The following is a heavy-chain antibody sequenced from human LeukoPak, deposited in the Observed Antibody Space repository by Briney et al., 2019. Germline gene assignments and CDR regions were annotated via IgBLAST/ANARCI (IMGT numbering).Heavy chain of an antibody. Sequence: PSETLSLTCAVYGGSFSGYYWSWIRQPPGKGLEWIGEINHSGSTNYNPSLKSRVTISVDTSKNQFSLKLSSVTAADTAVYFCARGPTHGATYFDSWGQGTLVTVSS. J-gene: IGHJ4*02. CDR2: INHSGST. CDR3: ARGPTHGATYFDS. D-gene: IGHD3-10*01. CDR1: GGSFSGYY. V-gene: IGHV4-34*01.